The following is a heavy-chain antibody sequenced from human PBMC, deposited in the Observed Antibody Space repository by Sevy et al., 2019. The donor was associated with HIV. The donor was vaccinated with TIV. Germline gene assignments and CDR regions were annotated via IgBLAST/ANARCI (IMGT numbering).Heavy chain of an antibody. CDR3: AREQWLKYYFDY. V-gene: IGHV3-7*01. Sequence: GGSLRLSCAASGFTFSSYWMSWVRQAPGKGLEWVANIKQDGSEKYYVDSVKGRFTISRDNAKNSLYLQMNSLRAEDTAVYYCAREQWLKYYFDYWAREPWSPSPQ. J-gene: IGHJ4*02. CDR1: GFTFSSYW. CDR2: IKQDGSEK. D-gene: IGHD6-19*01.